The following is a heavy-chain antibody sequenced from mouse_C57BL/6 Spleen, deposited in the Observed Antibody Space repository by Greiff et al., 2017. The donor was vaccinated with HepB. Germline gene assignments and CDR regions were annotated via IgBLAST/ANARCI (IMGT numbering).Heavy chain of an antibody. Sequence: EVMLVESGGGLVKPGGSLKLSCAASGFTFSDYGMHWVRQAPEKGLEWVAYISSGSSTIYYADTVKVRFTISRDNAKNTLFLQMTSLRSEDTAMYYCARGRTTPPFDYWGQGTTLTVSS. CDR1: GFTFSDYG. D-gene: IGHD1-1*01. V-gene: IGHV5-17*01. CDR3: ARGRTTPPFDY. CDR2: ISSGSSTI. J-gene: IGHJ2*01.